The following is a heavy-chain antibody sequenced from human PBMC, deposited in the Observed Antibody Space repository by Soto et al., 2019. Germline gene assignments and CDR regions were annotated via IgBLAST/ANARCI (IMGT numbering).Heavy chain of an antibody. CDR2: ISSSGSFM. V-gene: IGHV3-21*04. Sequence: LRLSCAASGFSFSSDSMGWVRQAPGKGLEWVSSISSSGSFMNYADSVKGRFTISRDNAKNSLYLQMSSVTAADTAVYYCARSIAVAIDYWGQGTLVTVYS. CDR3: ARSIAVAIDY. D-gene: IGHD6-19*01. CDR1: GFSFSSDS. J-gene: IGHJ4*02.